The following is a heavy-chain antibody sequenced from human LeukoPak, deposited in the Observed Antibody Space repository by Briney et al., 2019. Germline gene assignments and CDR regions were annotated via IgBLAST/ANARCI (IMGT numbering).Heavy chain of an antibody. V-gene: IGHV4-4*07. Sequence: SETLSLTCTVSGGSISSYYWSWIRQPAGKGLEWIGRIYTSGSTNYNPSLKSRVTISVDTSKNQFSLKLSSVTAADTAVYYCAGYPGKYSSSWYYFDYWGQGTLVTVSS. D-gene: IGHD6-13*01. CDR2: IYTSGST. CDR3: AGYPGKYSSSWYYFDY. J-gene: IGHJ4*02. CDR1: GGSISSYY.